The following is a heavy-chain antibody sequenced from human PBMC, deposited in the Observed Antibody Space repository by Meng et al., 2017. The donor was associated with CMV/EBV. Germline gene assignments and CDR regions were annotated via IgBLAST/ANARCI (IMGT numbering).Heavy chain of an antibody. Sequence: SVKVSCKASGFTFTSSAVQWVRQARGQRLEWIGWIVVGSGNTNYAQKFQERVTITRDMFTSTAYMELSSLRSEDTAVYYCAADPMIVVVITTVRVFDYWGQGTLVTVSS. D-gene: IGHD3-22*01. V-gene: IGHV1-58*01. CDR1: GFTFTSSA. J-gene: IGHJ4*02. CDR2: IVVGSGNT. CDR3: AADPMIVVVITTVRVFDY.